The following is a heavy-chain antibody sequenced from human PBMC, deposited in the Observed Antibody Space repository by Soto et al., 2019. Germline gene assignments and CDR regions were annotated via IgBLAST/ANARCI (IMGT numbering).Heavy chain of an antibody. CDR2: ITGGGGST. CDR1: GFTFSSYA. Sequence: EVQLLESGGGLVQPGGSLRLSCAASGFTFSSYAMSWVRQAPGKGLEWVSAITGGGGSTYYADSVKGRFTISRDNSKNTLYLQMISLRAEDTAVYYCATASGDYAASGYWGQGTLVTVSS. V-gene: IGHV3-23*01. D-gene: IGHD4-17*01. J-gene: IGHJ4*02. CDR3: ATASGDYAASGY.